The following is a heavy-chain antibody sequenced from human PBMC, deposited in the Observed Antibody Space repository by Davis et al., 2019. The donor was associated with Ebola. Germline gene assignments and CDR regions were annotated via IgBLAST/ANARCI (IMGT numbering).Heavy chain of an antibody. CDR1: GFTFSSYG. CDR2: ISYDGSNK. Sequence: GESLKISCAASGFTFSSYGMHWVRQAPGKGLEWVAVISYDGSNKYYADSVKGRFTISRDNSKNTLYLQMNSLRAEDTAVYYCARGPIVVDPPYYYYGMDVWGQGTTVTVSS. D-gene: IGHD2-15*01. J-gene: IGHJ6*02. V-gene: IGHV3-30*03. CDR3: ARGPIVVDPPYYYYGMDV.